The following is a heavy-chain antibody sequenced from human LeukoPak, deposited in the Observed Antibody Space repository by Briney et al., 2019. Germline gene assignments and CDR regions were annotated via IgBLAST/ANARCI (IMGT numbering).Heavy chain of an antibody. Sequence: GGSLRLSCAASGITFRSYGMHWVRQAPGKGLEWVAVISSDGSKEYYADSVKGRFTISRDNSKNTLYLQLNSLRAEDTAMFYCANGYFYDSIDYWGQGTLVTVSS. CDR2: ISSDGSKE. CDR1: GITFRSYG. CDR3: ANGYFYDSIDY. D-gene: IGHD3-22*01. J-gene: IGHJ4*02. V-gene: IGHV3-30*18.